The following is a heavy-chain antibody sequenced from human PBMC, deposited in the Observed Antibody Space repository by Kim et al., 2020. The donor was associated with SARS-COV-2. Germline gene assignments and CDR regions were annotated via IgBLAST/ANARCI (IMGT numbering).Heavy chain of an antibody. D-gene: IGHD3-22*01. CDR2: ISYDGSNK. Sequence: GGSLRLSCAASGFTFSSYGMHWVRQAPGKGLEWVAVISYDGSNKYYADSVKGRFTISRDNSKNTLYLQMNSLRAEDTAVYYCAKDNPYYDDSSCSSWGQGTLVTVSS. CDR1: GFTFSSYG. J-gene: IGHJ4*02. V-gene: IGHV3-30*18. CDR3: AKDNPYYDDSSCSS.